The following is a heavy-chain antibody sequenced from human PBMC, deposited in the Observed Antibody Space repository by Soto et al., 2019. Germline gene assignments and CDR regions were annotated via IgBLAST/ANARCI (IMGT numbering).Heavy chain of an antibody. CDR1: GFSGSGSY. V-gene: IGHV3-53*01. CDR3: AQWIIRAY. D-gene: IGHD5-12*01. CDR2: IYRGGGT. J-gene: IGHJ4*02. Sequence: GGSLRLSCASSGFSGSGSYMGWVRQAPGKGLEWVSVIYRGGGTYYVDSVKGRFTISRDNSENTLYLQMNSLRADDTAVYYCAQWIIRAYWGQGSLVTVSS.